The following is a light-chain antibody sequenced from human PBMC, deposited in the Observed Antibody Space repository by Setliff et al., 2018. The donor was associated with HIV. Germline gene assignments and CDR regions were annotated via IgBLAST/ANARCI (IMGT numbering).Light chain of an antibody. CDR1: NSDVGGYNY. CDR3: NSYTSSSSQV. J-gene: IGLJ1*01. CDR2: EVS. V-gene: IGLV2-14*01. Sequence: QSALTQPASVSGSPGQSITISCTGSNSDVGGYNYVSWYQQHPGKVPKLLIYEVSNRPPGVSNRFSGSKSGYMASLTISGLHADDEADYYCNSYTSSSSQVFGTGTKVTVL.